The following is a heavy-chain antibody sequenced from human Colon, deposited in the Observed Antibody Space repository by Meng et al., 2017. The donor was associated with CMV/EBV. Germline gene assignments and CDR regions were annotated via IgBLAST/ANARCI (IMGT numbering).Heavy chain of an antibody. CDR1: GYTFTNYG. Sequence: QVEWGQVGAEVKKPGASVKVSCKASGYTFTNYGISWVRQAPGQGLEWMGWISAYTGDTYYAQKFQGRVTMTTDTSTSTAYMELRSLRSDDTAVYYCVRESQSGSYIYLQHWGQGTLVTVSS. D-gene: IGHD1-26*01. CDR2: ISAYTGDT. J-gene: IGHJ1*01. V-gene: IGHV1-18*01. CDR3: VRESQSGSYIYLQH.